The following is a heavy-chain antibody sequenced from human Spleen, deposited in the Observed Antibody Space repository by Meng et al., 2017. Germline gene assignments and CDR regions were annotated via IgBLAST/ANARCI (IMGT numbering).Heavy chain of an antibody. CDR3: ERGPTTMAHDFDY. CDR2: INNSAST. V-gene: IGHV4-34*01. D-gene: IGHD4-11*01. CDR1: GGSFSDYC. J-gene: IGHJ4*02. Sequence: QVQLQPWGAVLLEHLATLSLTCVVSGGSFSDYCWSWSRQPPGKGMARIGDINNSASTNYNSYRASRVTISIALSQTNIHLNLRSVTATDSDVYDCERGPTTMAHDFDYWGQGTLVTVSS.